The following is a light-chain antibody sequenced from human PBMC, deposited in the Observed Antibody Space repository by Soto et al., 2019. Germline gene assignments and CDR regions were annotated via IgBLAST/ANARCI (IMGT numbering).Light chain of an antibody. J-gene: IGKJ1*01. CDR1: QDISSF. Sequence: AIRMTQSPSSLFASTGDTVTITCRANQDISSFLAWYQQKPGKAPKLLIYTASTLQSGVPSRFSGSGSGTDFTLTRSYLQSEDVATYWSQHYLSSPPGFGQRT. CDR2: TAS. V-gene: IGKV1-8*01. CDR3: QHYLSSPPG.